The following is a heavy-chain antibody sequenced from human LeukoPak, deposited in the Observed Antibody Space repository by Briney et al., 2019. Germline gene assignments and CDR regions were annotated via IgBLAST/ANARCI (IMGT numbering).Heavy chain of an antibody. V-gene: IGHV4-59*01. J-gene: IGHJ5*02. CDR3: ARSLRRRKFDP. CDR2: VYYSGTS. CDR1: GGSISDYY. Sequence: PSETLSLTCTVSGGSISDYYWSWIRQTPGEGLEWIGYVYYSGTSTYNPSLKSRVTTPVDSSKNQFSLSLRSVTAADTAVYYCARSLRRRKFDPWGQGTLVTVSS. D-gene: IGHD3-16*01.